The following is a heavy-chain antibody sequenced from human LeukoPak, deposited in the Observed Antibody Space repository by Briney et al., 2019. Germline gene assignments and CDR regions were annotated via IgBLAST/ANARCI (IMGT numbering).Heavy chain of an antibody. CDR3: ARGADRGYCSSTSCHAHDY. Sequence: WASVKVSCKASGGTFSSYAISWVRQAPGQGLEWMGGIIPIFGTANYAQKFQGRVTITTDESTSTAYMELSSLRSEDTAVYYCARGADRGYCSSTSCHAHDYWGQGTLVTVSS. V-gene: IGHV1-69*05. CDR1: GGTFSSYA. CDR2: IIPIFGTA. J-gene: IGHJ4*02. D-gene: IGHD2-2*03.